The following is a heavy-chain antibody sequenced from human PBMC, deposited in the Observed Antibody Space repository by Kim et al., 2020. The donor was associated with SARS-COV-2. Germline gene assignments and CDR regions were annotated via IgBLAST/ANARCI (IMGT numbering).Heavy chain of an antibody. V-gene: IGHV3-74*03. CDR3: ARGGTVSFDY. D-gene: IGHD3-16*01. J-gene: IGHJ4*02. Sequence: YAASVKGRFTMYRDNAENTLYLQMNSLRVEDTAIYYCARGGTVSFDYWGRGTLVTVSS.